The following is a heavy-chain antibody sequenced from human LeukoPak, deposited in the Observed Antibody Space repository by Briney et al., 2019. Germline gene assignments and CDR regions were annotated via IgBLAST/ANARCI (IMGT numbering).Heavy chain of an antibody. V-gene: IGHV3-30*18. CDR1: GFTFSSYG. CDR2: ISYDGSNK. Sequence: GGSLRLSCAASGFTFSSYGMHWVRQAPAKGLEWVAVISYDGSNKYYGDSVKGRFTISRVNSKNTLFLQMNSLRAEDTAVYYCAKGGTYYYDTSSAYDWSDYFHYWGQGTLVTVSS. D-gene: IGHD3-22*01. J-gene: IGHJ4*02. CDR3: AKGGTYYYDTSSAYDWSDYFHY.